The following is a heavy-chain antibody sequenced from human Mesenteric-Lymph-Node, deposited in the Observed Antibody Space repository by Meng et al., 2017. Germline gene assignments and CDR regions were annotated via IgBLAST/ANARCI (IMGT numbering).Heavy chain of an antibody. Sequence: SGPTLVKPTQTLTLTCTFSGFSLSTSGVGVGWIRQPPGKALEWLALIYWDDDKRYSPSLKSRLTITKDTSKNQVVLTMTNMDPVDTATYYCAHFRKWLRFVTGGSTDAFDIWGQGTMVTVSS. CDR1: GFSLSTSGVG. CDR2: IYWDDDK. D-gene: IGHD5-12*01. CDR3: AHFRKWLRFVTGGSTDAFDI. V-gene: IGHV2-5*02. J-gene: IGHJ3*02.